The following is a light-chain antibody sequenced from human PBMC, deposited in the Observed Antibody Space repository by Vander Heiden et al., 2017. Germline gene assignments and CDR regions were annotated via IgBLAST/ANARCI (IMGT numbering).Light chain of an antibody. CDR3: QQHTSYSPST. J-gene: IGKJ2*01. CDR1: QRSSSW. V-gene: IGKV1-5*01. CDR2: YAS. Sequence: DIQIVASASTLCASVGDRVTITGRASQRSSSWLAWYEQKPGKAPNLLIYYASSWERGVPSRCSGSGYGRQFTLTIISRQQDDFAAYYCQQHTSYSPSTFGQGTKLEIK.